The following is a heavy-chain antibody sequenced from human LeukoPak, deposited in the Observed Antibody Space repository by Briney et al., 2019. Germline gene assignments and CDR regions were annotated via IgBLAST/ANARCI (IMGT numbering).Heavy chain of an antibody. CDR2: IYYSGST. Sequence: NPSETLSITCTVSCGSISSYYWSWIRQPPGKGLEWIGNIYYSGSTNNNPSLKSRVTISVDTSKNQFSLKLSSVTAADTAVYYCARTTEGGYTYDYFYYYYMDVWGKGTTVTISS. J-gene: IGHJ6*03. CDR1: CGSISSYY. D-gene: IGHD5-18*01. V-gene: IGHV4-59*01. CDR3: ARTTEGGYTYDYFYYYYMDV.